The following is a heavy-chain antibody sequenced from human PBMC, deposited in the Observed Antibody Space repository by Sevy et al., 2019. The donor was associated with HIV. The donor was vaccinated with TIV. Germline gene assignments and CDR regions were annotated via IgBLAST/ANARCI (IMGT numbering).Heavy chain of an antibody. CDR2: INHSGST. CDR3: ARGLYCSGGSCYQDYYYYMDV. D-gene: IGHD2-15*01. Sequence: SETLSLTCAVYGGSFSGYYWSWIRQPPGKGLEWIGEINHSGSTNYNPSLKSRVTISVDTSKNQFSRKLSSVTAADTAVYYCARGLYCSGGSCYQDYYYYMDVWGKGTTVTVSS. CDR1: GGSFSGYY. V-gene: IGHV4-34*01. J-gene: IGHJ6*03.